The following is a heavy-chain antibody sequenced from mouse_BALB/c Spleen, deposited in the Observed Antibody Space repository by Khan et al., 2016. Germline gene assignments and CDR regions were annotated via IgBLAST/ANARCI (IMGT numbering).Heavy chain of an antibody. CDR3: APITAATGC. J-gene: IGHJ2*01. V-gene: IGHV5-6-5*01. Sequence: EVELVESGGGLVKPGGSLKLSCEASGFTFSSYAMSWVRQTTEKRLEWVASINSGGDTYYADSVKGRFTISRDNARNILYLQMSSLRSEDTAMYYCAPITAATGCWGQGTTVTVSS. D-gene: IGHD1-2*01. CDR2: INSGGDT. CDR1: GFTFSSYA.